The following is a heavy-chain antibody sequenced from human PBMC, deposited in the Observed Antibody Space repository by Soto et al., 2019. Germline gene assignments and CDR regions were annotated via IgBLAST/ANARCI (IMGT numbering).Heavy chain of an antibody. J-gene: IGHJ5*02. CDR2: INPNSGGT. Sequence: GASVKVSCKASGYTFTGYYMHWVRQAPGQGLERMGWINPNSGGTNYAQKFQGRVTMTRDTSISTAYMELSRLRSDDTAVYYCARALGCSSTSCSRPKTAMAASNWFDPWGQGTLVTVSS. V-gene: IGHV1-2*02. CDR3: ARALGCSSTSCSRPKTAMAASNWFDP. CDR1: GYTFTGYY. D-gene: IGHD2-2*01.